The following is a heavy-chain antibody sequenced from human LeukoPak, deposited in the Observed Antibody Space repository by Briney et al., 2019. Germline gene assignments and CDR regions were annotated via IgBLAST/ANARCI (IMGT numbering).Heavy chain of an antibody. CDR2: IIPIFGIA. CDR1: GGTFSSYA. J-gene: IGHJ3*02. D-gene: IGHD2-2*01. Sequence: GASVKVSCEASGGTFSSYAISWVRQAPGQGLEWMGRIIPIFGIANYAQKFQGRVTITADKSTSTAYMELSSLRSEDTAVYYCARDSADSSSTEDAFDIWGQGTMVTVSS. CDR3: ARDSADSSSTEDAFDI. V-gene: IGHV1-69*04.